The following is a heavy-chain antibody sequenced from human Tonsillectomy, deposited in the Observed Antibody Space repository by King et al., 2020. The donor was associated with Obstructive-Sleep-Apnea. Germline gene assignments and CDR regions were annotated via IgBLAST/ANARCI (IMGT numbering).Heavy chain of an antibody. Sequence: VQLVESGGGLVQPGGSLKLSCVTSGFTFSSYAMSWVRQAPGKGLEWVSSIISGGKTYYADSVKGRFTISPDNSKNTLYLQMNSLRAEDTAVYYWAKDIGTTVTRDYWGQGTLVTVSS. D-gene: IGHD4-17*01. J-gene: IGHJ4*02. CDR2: IISGGKT. V-gene: IGHV3-23*04. CDR3: AKDIGTTVTRDY. CDR1: GFTFSSYA.